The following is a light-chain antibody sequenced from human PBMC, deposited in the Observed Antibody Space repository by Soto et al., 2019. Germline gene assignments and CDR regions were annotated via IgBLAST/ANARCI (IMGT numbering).Light chain of an antibody. CDR2: KAS. CDR1: QSISSW. V-gene: IGKV1-5*03. Sequence: DIQMTQSPSTLSASVGDRVTIPCRASQSISSWLAWYQQKPGKAPKLQIYKASSLESGVPSRFSGSGSGTEFTLTISSLQPDDFATYYCQQYNSYPYTFGQGTKLEIK. CDR3: QQYNSYPYT. J-gene: IGKJ2*01.